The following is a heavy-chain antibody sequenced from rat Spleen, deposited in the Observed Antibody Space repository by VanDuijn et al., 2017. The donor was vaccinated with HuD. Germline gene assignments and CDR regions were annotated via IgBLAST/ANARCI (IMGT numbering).Heavy chain of an antibody. CDR1: GFTFSDFD. J-gene: IGHJ2*01. D-gene: IGHD1-12*03. CDR2: ISYDASAP. CDR3: ARQGTMMVITGGDYFDY. Sequence: EVRLVESGGGLVQPGRSLKLSCAASGFTFSDFDMAWVRQAPTKGLEWVATISYDASAPYYRDSVKGRFTISRDNAKTTLYLQMDSLRSEDTATYYCARQGTMMVITGGDYFDYWGQGVMVTVSS. V-gene: IGHV5-7*01.